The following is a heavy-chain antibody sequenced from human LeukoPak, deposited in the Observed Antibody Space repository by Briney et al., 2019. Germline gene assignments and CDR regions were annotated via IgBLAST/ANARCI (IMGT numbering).Heavy chain of an antibody. CDR1: GGTFSSYA. CDR3: ARGRRDSRQFDY. J-gene: IGHJ4*02. Sequence: ASVKVSCKASGGTFSSYAISWVRQAPGQGLEWMGWMNPNSGNTGNAQKFQGRVTMTRNTSISTAYMELSSLRSEDTAVYYCARGRRDSRQFDYWGQGTLVTVSS. V-gene: IGHV1-8*02. D-gene: IGHD3-10*01. CDR2: MNPNSGNT.